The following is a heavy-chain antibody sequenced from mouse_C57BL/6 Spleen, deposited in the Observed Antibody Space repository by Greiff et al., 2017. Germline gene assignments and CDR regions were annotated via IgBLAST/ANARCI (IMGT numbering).Heavy chain of an antibody. CDR2: IDPGNGDT. CDR3: ARSLYYSNYLYYFDY. V-gene: IGHV1-12*01. D-gene: IGHD2-5*01. CDR1: GYTFNSDN. Sequence: SGAELVRPGASVKMSCKASGYTFNSDNMHWVKQTPRQGLEGIGAIDPGNGDTSYNQKFKGKATLTVDKSSSTAYMQLSSLTSEDSAVYFCARSLYYSNYLYYFDYWGQGTTLTVSS. J-gene: IGHJ2*01.